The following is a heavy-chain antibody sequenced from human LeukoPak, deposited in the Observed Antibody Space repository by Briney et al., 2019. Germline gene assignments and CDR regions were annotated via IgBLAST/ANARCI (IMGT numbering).Heavy chain of an antibody. CDR3: ARDRGSGYCSSTSCFSFDY. Sequence: PGRSLRLSCAASRFTFSSYGMHWVRQAPGKGLEWVAVISYDGSNKYYADSVKGRFTISRDNSKNTLYLQMNSLRAEDTAVYYCARDRGSGYCSSTSCFSFDYWGQGTLVAVSS. V-gene: IGHV3-30*03. J-gene: IGHJ4*02. CDR1: RFTFSSYG. CDR2: ISYDGSNK. D-gene: IGHD2-2*01.